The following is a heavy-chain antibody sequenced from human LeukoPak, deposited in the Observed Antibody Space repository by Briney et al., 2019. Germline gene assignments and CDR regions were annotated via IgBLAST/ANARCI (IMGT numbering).Heavy chain of an antibody. D-gene: IGHD1-14*01. J-gene: IGHJ3*02. CDR1: GFTFTSST. CDR3: AAEDGLPDDTFDI. CDR2: IVVGSGNT. V-gene: IGHV1-58*02. Sequence: SVKVSCKASGFTFTSSTIQWVRQARGQRLEWIGWIVVGSGNTKYAQKFQERVTITRDLSTGTAYMELSSLKSEDTAVYYCAAEDGLPDDTFDIWGQGTMVTVSS.